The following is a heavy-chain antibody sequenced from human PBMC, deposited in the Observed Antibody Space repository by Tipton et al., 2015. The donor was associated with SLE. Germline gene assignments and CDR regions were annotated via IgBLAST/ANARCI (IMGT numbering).Heavy chain of an antibody. D-gene: IGHD3-10*01. J-gene: IGHJ3*02. CDR2: IYTSGST. V-gene: IGHV4-4*08. CDR3: AREYGVKAAAFDI. Sequence: TLSLTCAVYGGSFSGYYWSWIRQPPGKGLEWIGHIYTSGSTNYNPSLKSRVTISVDTSKNQFSLKLSSVTAADTAVYYCAREYGVKAAAFDIWGQGTMVTVSS. CDR1: GGSFSGYY.